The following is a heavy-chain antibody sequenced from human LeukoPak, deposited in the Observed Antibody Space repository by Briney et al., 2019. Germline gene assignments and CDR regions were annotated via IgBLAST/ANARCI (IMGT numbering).Heavy chain of an antibody. CDR3: AKFPYQLPIRDAFDI. J-gene: IGHJ3*02. D-gene: IGHD2-2*01. V-gene: IGHV3-23*01. CDR1: EFTFSSYA. CDR2: ISGSGGST. Sequence: PGGSLRLSCAASEFTFSSYAMSWVRQAPGKGLKWVSAISGSGGSTYYADSVKGRFTISRDNSKNTLYLQMNSLRAEDTAVYYCAKFPYQLPIRDAFDIWGQGTMVTVSS.